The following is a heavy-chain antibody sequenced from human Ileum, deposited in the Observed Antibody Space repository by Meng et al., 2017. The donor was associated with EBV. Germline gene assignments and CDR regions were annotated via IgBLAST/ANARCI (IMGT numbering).Heavy chain of an antibody. CDR2: IHHTEST. J-gene: IGHJ4*02. CDR3: ARESYSDSSGYYSLDY. Sequence: VQLTESGHGLGKASGTLSPTCAVSGGSISSSNWWSWVRQAPGKGLEWIGEIHHTESTNYNPSLKSRVTISVDKSKNQFSLKLSSVTAADTAVYYCARESYSDSSGYYSLDYWGQGSLVTVSS. V-gene: IGHV4-4*02. D-gene: IGHD3-22*01. CDR1: GGSISSSNW.